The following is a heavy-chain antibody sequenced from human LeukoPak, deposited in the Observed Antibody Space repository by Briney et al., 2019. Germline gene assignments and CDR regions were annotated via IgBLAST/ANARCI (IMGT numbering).Heavy chain of an antibody. J-gene: IGHJ4*02. Sequence: GASVKVSCKASGYTFTSYGISWLRQAPGQGLEWMGWISAYNGNTNYAQKLQGRVTMTTDTSTSTAYMELRTLRSDDTAVYYCATTLAVAGRGDYWGQGTLVTVSS. CDR3: ATTLAVAGRGDY. V-gene: IGHV1-18*01. D-gene: IGHD6-19*01. CDR2: ISAYNGNT. CDR1: GYTFTSYG.